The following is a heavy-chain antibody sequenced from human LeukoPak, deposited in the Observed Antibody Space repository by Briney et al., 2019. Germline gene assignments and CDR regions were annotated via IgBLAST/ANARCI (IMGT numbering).Heavy chain of an antibody. CDR3: ARGNYYYYYMDV. CDR1: GGSISSYY. Sequence: PSEALSLTCTVSGGSISSYYWSWIRQPPGKGLEWIGYIYYSGSTNYNPSLKSRVTISVDTSKNQFSLKLSSVTAADTAVYYCARGNYYYYYMDVWGKGTTVTVSS. CDR2: IYYSGST. V-gene: IGHV4-59*01. J-gene: IGHJ6*03.